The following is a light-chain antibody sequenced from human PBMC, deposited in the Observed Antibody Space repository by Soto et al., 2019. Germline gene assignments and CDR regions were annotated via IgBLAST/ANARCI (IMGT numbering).Light chain of an antibody. J-gene: IGLJ1*01. CDR3: QSYDSSLSGYV. CDR1: SSNIGAGYD. CDR2: GNS. Sequence: QSVPTQPPSVSGAPGQRVTISCTGSSSNIGAGYDVHWYQQLPGTAPKLLTYGNSNRPSGVPDRFSGSKSGTSASLAITGLQAEDEADYYCQSYDSSLSGYVFGTGTKLTVL. V-gene: IGLV1-40*01.